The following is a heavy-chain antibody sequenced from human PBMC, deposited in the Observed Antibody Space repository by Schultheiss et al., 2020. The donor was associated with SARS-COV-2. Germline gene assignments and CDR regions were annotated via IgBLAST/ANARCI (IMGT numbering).Heavy chain of an antibody. CDR1: GFTFSSYS. V-gene: IGHV3-21*01. CDR3: ARDPTYYYGSGSYHDY. CDR2: ISSSSSYI. J-gene: IGHJ4*02. Sequence: GGSLRLSCTASGFTFSSYSMNWVRQAPGKGLEWVSCISSSSSYIHYADSVKGRFTISRDNAKNSLYLQMNSLRAEDTAVYYCARDPTYYYGSGSYHDYWGQGTLVTVSS. D-gene: IGHD3-10*01.